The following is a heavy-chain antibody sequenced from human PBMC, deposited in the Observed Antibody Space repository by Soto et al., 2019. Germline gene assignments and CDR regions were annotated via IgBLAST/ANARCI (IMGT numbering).Heavy chain of an antibody. Sequence: GGSLRLSCTASGFILSSYAMSWVRQAPGKGLEWVSSVSAGGDMKYNSDSVNGRFTISGDNSNNALFLQMNSLRIEDTALYYCATDLPGGEDNHYGMDVWGQGTTVTVSS. CDR2: VSAGGDMK. V-gene: IGHV3-23*01. CDR1: GFILSSYA. CDR3: ATDLPGGEDNHYGMDV. D-gene: IGHD2-21*01. J-gene: IGHJ6*02.